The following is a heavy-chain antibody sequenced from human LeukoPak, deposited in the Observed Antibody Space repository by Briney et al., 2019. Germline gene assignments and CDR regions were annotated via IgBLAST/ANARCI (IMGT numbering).Heavy chain of an antibody. CDR3: AKDFRGYSGYDLTPEY. D-gene: IGHD5-12*01. Sequence: GGSLRLSCAASGFTFSSYGMHWVRQAPGKGLEWVAVISYDGSNKYYADSVKGRFTISRDNSKNTLYLQMNSLRAEDTAVYYCAKDFRGYSGYDLTPEYWGQGTLVTVSS. J-gene: IGHJ4*02. V-gene: IGHV3-30*18. CDR1: GFTFSSYG. CDR2: ISYDGSNK.